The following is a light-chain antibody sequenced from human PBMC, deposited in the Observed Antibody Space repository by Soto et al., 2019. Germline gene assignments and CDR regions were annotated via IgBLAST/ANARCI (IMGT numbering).Light chain of an antibody. Sequence: DIQMTQSPSSLSVSVGDRVTITCRASQSIGGFLNWYQQKLGKAPKLLIYAASSLQSGVPSRFSGSGSGTDFTLTISSLQPEDFATYYCQQYNNYWTFGQGTRVEIK. CDR2: AAS. V-gene: IGKV1-39*01. CDR3: QQYNNYWT. J-gene: IGKJ1*01. CDR1: QSIGGF.